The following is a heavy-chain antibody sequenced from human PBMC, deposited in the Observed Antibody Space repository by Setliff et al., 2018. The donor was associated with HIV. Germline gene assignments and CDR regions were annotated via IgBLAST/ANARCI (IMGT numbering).Heavy chain of an antibody. CDR1: GAFSSISSYH. Sequence: SETLSLTCTVSGAFSSISSYHWGWIRQSPGKGLEWIGQISYSGTTNYNPSLKSRVTISVDTSKNQFSLTLSSLSAADTAVYYCARRRPPPSGTYSRYYMDVWGKGTTVTV. CDR2: ISYSGTT. D-gene: IGHD1-26*01. CDR3: ARRRPPPSGTYSRYYMDV. J-gene: IGHJ6*03. V-gene: IGHV4-59*08.